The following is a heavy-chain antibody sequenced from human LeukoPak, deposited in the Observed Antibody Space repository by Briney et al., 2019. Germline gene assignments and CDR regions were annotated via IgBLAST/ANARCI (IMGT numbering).Heavy chain of an antibody. CDR2: ISSSSSTI. V-gene: IGHV3-48*04. CDR3: ARVVRYCSSTSCYRYYYYYYYMDV. J-gene: IGHJ6*03. D-gene: IGHD2-2*02. CDR1: GFTFSSYS. Sequence: GGSLRLSCAASGFTFSSYSMNWVRQAPGKGLEWVSYISSSSSTIYYADSVKGRFTISRDNAKNSLYLQMNSLRAEDTAVYYCARVVRYCSSTSCYRYYYYYYYMDVWGKGTTVTVSS.